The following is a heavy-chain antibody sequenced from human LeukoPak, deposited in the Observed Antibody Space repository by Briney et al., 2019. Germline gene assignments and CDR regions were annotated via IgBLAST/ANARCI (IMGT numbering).Heavy chain of an antibody. V-gene: IGHV1-2*02. D-gene: IGHD6-6*01. CDR2: INPYSGGT. J-gene: IGHJ6*03. CDR3: ARGSSTRVYYYMDV. CDR1: GYTFTDYY. Sequence: GASVKVSCKASGYTFTDYYMHWVRQAPGQGLEWMGWINPYSGGTNYEQKFQGRVTMTRDTSISTAYMEVSRVRSDDTAMYYCARGSSTRVYYYMDVWGKGTTVTVSS.